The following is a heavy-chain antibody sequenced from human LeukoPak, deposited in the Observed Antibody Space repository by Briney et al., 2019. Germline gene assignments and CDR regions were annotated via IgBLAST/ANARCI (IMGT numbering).Heavy chain of an antibody. J-gene: IGHJ4*02. D-gene: IGHD6-13*01. CDR1: GASISSYC. Sequence: SETLSLTCTVSGASISSYCCSWIRQPPGKRKEWNGYIYYSGTTNYNPSLKSRVTISVDTSKNQFSLKLSSVTAADTAVYYCARGVYIAAAQYGYWGQGTLVTVSS. CDR3: ARGVYIAAAQYGY. CDR2: IYYSGTT. V-gene: IGHV4-59*01.